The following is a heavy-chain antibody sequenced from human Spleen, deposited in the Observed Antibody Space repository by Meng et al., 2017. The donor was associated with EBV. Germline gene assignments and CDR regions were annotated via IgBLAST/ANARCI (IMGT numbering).Heavy chain of an antibody. Sequence: QVTLQEAGPGLVKPSQTLSLTCAVSGGSITSGADYWGWIRQPPGRGLEWIGYIHNSGNTYFNTSLKSRVTISMDTSKKQFSLNLSSVTAADTAVYYCATSRGNTYGTTFDHWGQGTLVTVSS. D-gene: IGHD5-18*01. CDR3: ATSRGNTYGTTFDH. CDR2: IHNSGNT. J-gene: IGHJ4*02. CDR1: GGSITSGADY. V-gene: IGHV4-30-4*01.